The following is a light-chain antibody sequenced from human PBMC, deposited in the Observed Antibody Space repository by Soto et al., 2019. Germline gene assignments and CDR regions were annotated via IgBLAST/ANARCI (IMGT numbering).Light chain of an antibody. J-gene: IGLJ1*01. Sequence: QSPFTQPASVSGSPGQSITISCTGTRTDVGGYNFVSWYQQHPGKAPKLIIYEVSNRPSGVSNRFSGSKSDKTASLTISGLQAEDEADYYCCSYVSSKTYVFGTGTKVTVL. CDR2: EVS. CDR3: CSYVSSKTYV. CDR1: RTDVGGYNF. V-gene: IGLV2-14*01.